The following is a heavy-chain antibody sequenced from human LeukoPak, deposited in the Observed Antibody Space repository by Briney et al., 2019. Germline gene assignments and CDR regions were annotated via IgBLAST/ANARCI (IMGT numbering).Heavy chain of an antibody. CDR3: ARARTGAPPPDY. CDR1: GGSISSGDYY. J-gene: IGHJ4*02. CDR2: IYYSGST. Sequence: SETLSLTCTVSGGSISSGDYYWSWIRQPPGKGLEWIGYIYYSGSTYYNPSLKSRVTISVDTSKNQFSLKLSSVTAADTAVYYCARARTGAPPPDYWGQGTLVTVSS. V-gene: IGHV4-30-4*01. D-gene: IGHD1-14*01.